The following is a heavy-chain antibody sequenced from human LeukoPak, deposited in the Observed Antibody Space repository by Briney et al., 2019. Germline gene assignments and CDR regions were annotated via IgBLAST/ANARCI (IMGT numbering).Heavy chain of an antibody. J-gene: IGHJ3*02. CDR3: AKETGRSGWYDAFDI. Sequence: GGSLRLSCAASGFTFSSFAMYWVRQAPDKGLEWVAVISYAGSNKYYADSVKGRFTISRDNSKNTLYLQMNSLRAEDTAVYYCAKETGRSGWYDAFDIWGQGTMVTVSS. CDR2: ISYAGSNK. V-gene: IGHV3-30*04. D-gene: IGHD6-19*01. CDR1: GFTFSSFA.